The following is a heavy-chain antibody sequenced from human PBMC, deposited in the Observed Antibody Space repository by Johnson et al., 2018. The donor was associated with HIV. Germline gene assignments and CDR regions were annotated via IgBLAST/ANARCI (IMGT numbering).Heavy chain of an antibody. J-gene: IGHJ3*02. D-gene: IGHD1-26*01. Sequence: VQLVESGGGVVQPGRSLRLSCAASGFTFSRYGIHWVRQAPGKGLEWVAVISNDGSNKYYADSVKGRFTISRDHSKNTRFLQMNSLRAEDTAVYYCAKERYMGSTTLADAFDMWGQGTMVTVSS. V-gene: IGHV3-30*18. CDR2: ISNDGSNK. CDR1: GFTFSRYG. CDR3: AKERYMGSTTLADAFDM.